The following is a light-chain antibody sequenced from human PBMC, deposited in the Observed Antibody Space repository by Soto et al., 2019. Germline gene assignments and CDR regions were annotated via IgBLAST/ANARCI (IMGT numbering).Light chain of an antibody. CDR1: SSDVGGYNY. CDR2: EVS. V-gene: IGLV2-14*01. Sequence: QPASVSGSPGQSITISCTGSSSDVGGYNYVSWYQQHPGKAPKLIIYEVSNRPSGVSNRFSGSKSGNTASLTISGLQAEDEADYYCSSYTTKSTPYVFGTGTKLTVL. J-gene: IGLJ1*01. CDR3: SSYTTKSTPYV.